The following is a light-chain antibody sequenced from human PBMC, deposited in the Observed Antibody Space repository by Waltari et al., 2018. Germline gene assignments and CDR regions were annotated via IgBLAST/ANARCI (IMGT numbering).Light chain of an antibody. V-gene: IGLV2-23*02. Sequence: QSALTQPASVSGSPGQSITISCTGTSSDVGNYKRVSWYQQHPGKAPKLMIYAFSKRPLGVSDRFSGSKSGDMASLTISGLQPEDEAEYFCSSYAGSSKGVFGGGTKVTVL. CDR3: SSYAGSSKGV. J-gene: IGLJ2*01. CDR2: AFS. CDR1: SSDVGNYKR.